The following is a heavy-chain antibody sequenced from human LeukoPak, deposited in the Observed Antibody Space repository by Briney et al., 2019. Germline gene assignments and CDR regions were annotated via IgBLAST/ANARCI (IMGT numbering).Heavy chain of an antibody. CDR2: INHSGST. J-gene: IGHJ4*02. CDR3: ARRFWSGYLAD. Sequence: SETLSLTCAVYGGSFCGYYWSWLRQPPGKGLEWMGEINHSGSTNYNPSLKSRVTISVDTSKNQFSLKLTSVTAADTAVYYCARRFWSGYLADWGQGTLVTVSS. CDR1: GGSFCGYY. V-gene: IGHV4-34*01. D-gene: IGHD3-3*01.